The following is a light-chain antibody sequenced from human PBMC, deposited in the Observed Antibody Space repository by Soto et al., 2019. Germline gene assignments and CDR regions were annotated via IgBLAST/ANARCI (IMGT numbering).Light chain of an antibody. J-gene: IGKJ2*01. CDR1: QTLANY. CDR2: DAS. V-gene: IGKV3-11*01. Sequence: EVVLTQSPATLSLSPGERATLSCRASQTLANYLAWYQQRPGQAPRLLIYDASNRATGIPARFSGSGSGTDFSLTISRREPEDSAVYYCQQRSDSYTFGQGTTLEIK. CDR3: QQRSDSYT.